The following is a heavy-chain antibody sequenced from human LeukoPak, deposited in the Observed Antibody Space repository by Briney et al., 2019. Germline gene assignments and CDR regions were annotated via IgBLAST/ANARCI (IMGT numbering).Heavy chain of an antibody. V-gene: IGHV3-23*01. CDR2: INDNGLNT. J-gene: IGHJ4*02. Sequence: PGGSLRLSCAASGFTFNNYGMSWVRQAPGKGLEWDSTINDNGLNTHYAGSVKGRFTISRDDSKNTLHLQMNSLRVDDTALYYCTKGDGGWYPIDYWGQGVLVIVSS. CDR3: TKGDGGWYPIDY. D-gene: IGHD6-19*01. CDR1: GFTFNNYG.